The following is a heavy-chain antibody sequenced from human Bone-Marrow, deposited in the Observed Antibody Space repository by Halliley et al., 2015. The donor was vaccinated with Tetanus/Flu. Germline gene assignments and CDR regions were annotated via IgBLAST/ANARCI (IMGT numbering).Heavy chain of an antibody. D-gene: IGHD6-19*01. V-gene: IGHV1-18*01. J-gene: IGHJ5*02. CDR3: ARVGSGWYNNWFDP. Sequence: MGWSSGYNGDTRYAQKFQGRVTVTIDTSTSTAYMELRSLRTDDTAIYYCARVGSGWYNNWFDPWGQGTLVTVSS. CDR2: SSGYNGDT.